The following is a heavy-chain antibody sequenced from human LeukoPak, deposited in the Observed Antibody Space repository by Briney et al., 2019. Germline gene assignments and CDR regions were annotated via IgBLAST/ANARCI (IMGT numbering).Heavy chain of an antibody. CDR2: FYYSGST. CDR1: GGSFSGYY. CDR3: VRTWNYFLDY. D-gene: IGHD1-7*01. V-gene: IGHV4-59*01. J-gene: IGHJ4*02. Sequence: TTSETLSLTCAVYGGSFSGYYWSWIRQSPGKGLEWIGSFYYSGSTNYNPSLKSRVTISGDTSKNQFSLKLNSVTAADTAVYYCVRTWNYFLDYWGQGTLVTVSS.